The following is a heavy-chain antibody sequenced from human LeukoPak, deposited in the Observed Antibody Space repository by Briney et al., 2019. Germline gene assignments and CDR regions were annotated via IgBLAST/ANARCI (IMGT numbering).Heavy chain of an antibody. CDR3: ARVVSDILTGYPIYYFDY. CDR2: ISGYSGDT. D-gene: IGHD3-9*01. J-gene: IGHJ4*02. CDR1: GYTFTSYG. V-gene: IGHV1-18*01. Sequence: ASVKVSCKASGYTFTSYGISWVRQAPGQGLEWMGWISGYSGDTSYSQKFQGRVTMTRDTSTSTAYMELSSLRSEDTAVYYCARVVSDILTGYPIYYFDYWGQGTLVTVSS.